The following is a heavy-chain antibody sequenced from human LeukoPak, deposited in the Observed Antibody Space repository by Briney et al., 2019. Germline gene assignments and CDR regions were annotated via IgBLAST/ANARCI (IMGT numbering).Heavy chain of an antibody. J-gene: IGHJ4*02. D-gene: IGHD2-15*01. V-gene: IGHV3-66*01. CDR1: GFTVSSNY. CDR2: IYSGGST. Sequence: GGSLRLSCAASGFTVSSNYMSWGRQAPGKGLEWVSVIYSGGSTYYADSVKGRFTISRDNSKNTLYLQMSSLRAEDTAVYYCASSAKGRRYYFDYWGQGTLVTVSS. CDR3: ASSAKGRRYYFDY.